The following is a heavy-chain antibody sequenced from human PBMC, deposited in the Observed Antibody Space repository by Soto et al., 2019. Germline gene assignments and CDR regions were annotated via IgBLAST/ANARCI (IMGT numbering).Heavy chain of an antibody. CDR2: TYYRSKWYN. D-gene: IGHD2-15*01. CDR1: GDSVSSNSVA. Sequence: SQTLSLTCAISGDSVSSNSVAWNWIRQSPSRGLEWLGRTYYRSKWYNDYAVSVKSRITINPDTSKNQFSLQLKSVTPEDTAVYYCVRGGLTQPRVCSGGSCSTWLFDPWGQGTLVTVSS. V-gene: IGHV6-1*01. J-gene: IGHJ5*02. CDR3: VRGGLTQPRVCSGGSCSTWLFDP.